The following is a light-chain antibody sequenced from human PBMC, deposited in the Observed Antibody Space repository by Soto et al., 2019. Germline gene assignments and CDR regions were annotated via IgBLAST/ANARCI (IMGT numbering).Light chain of an antibody. J-gene: IGKJ1*01. CDR1: QSLCDN. CDR2: RAS. V-gene: IGKV3-15*01. Sequence: ILMTHSPATLAVSPGYTSTLSCRASQSLCDNLAWYQQKPGQAPRLLIFRASSRAKGVPARFSASGSGTELTINISGLKYEDFEVYYCQKYNNWTKWTFGPGKKVDIK. CDR3: QKYNNWTKWT.